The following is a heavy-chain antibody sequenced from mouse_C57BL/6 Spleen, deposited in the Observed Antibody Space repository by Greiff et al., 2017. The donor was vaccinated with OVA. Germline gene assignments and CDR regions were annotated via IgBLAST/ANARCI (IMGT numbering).Heavy chain of an antibody. Sequence: VESEGGLVQPGSSMKLSCTASGFTFSDYYMAWVRQVPEKGLEWVANINYDGSSTYYLDSLKSRFIISRDNAKNILYLQMSSLKSEDTATYYCARGGGVLLRYYFDYWGQGTTLTVSS. D-gene: IGHD1-1*01. CDR2: INYDGSST. J-gene: IGHJ2*01. CDR3: ARGGGVLLRYYFDY. CDR1: GFTFSDYY. V-gene: IGHV5-16*01.